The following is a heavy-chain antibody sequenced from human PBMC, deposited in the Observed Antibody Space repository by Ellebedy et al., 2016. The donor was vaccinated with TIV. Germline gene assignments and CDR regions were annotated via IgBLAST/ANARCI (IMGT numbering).Heavy chain of an antibody. CDR2: ISWNSGTI. V-gene: IGHV3-9*01. CDR1: GFTFDDYA. D-gene: IGHD3-10*01. Sequence: GGSLRLSCAASGFTFDDYAMHWVRQAPGKGLEWVSGISWNSGTIGYADSVKGRFTISRDNAKNSLYLQINSLRAEDTALYYCAKGSGSYFSYGMDVWGQGTTVTVSS. CDR3: AKGSGSYFSYGMDV. J-gene: IGHJ6*02.